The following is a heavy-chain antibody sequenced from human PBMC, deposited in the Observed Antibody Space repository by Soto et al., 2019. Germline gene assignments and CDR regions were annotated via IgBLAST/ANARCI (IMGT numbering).Heavy chain of an antibody. D-gene: IGHD3-16*01. CDR3: ASGGGSEPRDY. CDR2: ISAYNGNP. Sequence: QVQLVQSGAEVKKPGASVKVSCKASGYTFTSYGISWVRQAPGQGLEWMGWISAYNGNPTYAQKLPGRVTMTTDTATNTADMELRTLRADDTAAYNCASGGGSEPRDYWGQGTLVAVSS. J-gene: IGHJ4*02. V-gene: IGHV1-18*01. CDR1: GYTFTSYG.